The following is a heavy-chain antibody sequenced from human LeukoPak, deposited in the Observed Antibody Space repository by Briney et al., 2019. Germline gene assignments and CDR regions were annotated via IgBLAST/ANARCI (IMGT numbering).Heavy chain of an antibody. Sequence: GSLRLSCAASGFTFSNAWMSWIRQPPGKGLEWIGEINHSGSTNYNPSLKSRVTISVDTSKNQFSLKLSSVTAADTAVYYCARIRKWLRPGYNWFDPWGQGTLVTVSS. D-gene: IGHD5-12*01. CDR1: GFTFSNAW. CDR3: ARIRKWLRPGYNWFDP. J-gene: IGHJ5*02. V-gene: IGHV4-34*01. CDR2: INHSGST.